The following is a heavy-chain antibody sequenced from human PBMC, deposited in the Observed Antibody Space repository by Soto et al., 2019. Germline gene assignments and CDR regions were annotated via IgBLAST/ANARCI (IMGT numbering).Heavy chain of an antibody. D-gene: IGHD3-16*01. Sequence: PSETLSLTCTVSGGSISSYYWSWIRQPPGKGLQWIGYIYYSGSTNYNPSLKSRVTISVDTSKNQFSLKLSSVTAADTAVYYCARSWGYYFDYWGQGTLVTVSS. CDR1: GGSISSYY. CDR2: IYYSGST. V-gene: IGHV4-59*01. CDR3: ARSWGYYFDY. J-gene: IGHJ4*02.